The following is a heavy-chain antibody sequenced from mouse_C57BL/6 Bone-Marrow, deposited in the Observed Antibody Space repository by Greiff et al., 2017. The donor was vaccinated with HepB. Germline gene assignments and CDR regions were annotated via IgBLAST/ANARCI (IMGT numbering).Heavy chain of an antibody. D-gene: IGHD1-1*02. V-gene: IGHV1-81*01. CDR1: GYTFTSYG. J-gene: IGHJ2*01. CDR3: ARRWAPFDY. Sequence: VQLQQSGAELARPGASVKLSCKASGYTFTSYGISWVKQRTGQGLEWIGEIYPRSGNTYYNEKFKGKATLTADKSSSTAYMELRSLTSEDSAVYFCARRWAPFDYWGQGTTLTVSS. CDR2: IYPRSGNT.